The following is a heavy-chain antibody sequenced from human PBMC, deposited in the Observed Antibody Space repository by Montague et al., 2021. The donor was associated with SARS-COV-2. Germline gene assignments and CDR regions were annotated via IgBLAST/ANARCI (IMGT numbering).Heavy chain of an antibody. CDR1: GASFSGYY. Sequence: SETLSLTCHVYGASFSGYYWSWVRQSQGKGLEWIGEVIHSGTTNYNPSLKCGVTISIDSSNDRFSLRLTSLTAADTGVYYCASGEFFYYGSGNYYRSALDDWGQGTTVTVSS. V-gene: IGHV4-34*12. CDR2: VIHSGTT. J-gene: IGHJ6*02. D-gene: IGHD3-10*01. CDR3: ASGEFFYYGSGNYYRSALDD.